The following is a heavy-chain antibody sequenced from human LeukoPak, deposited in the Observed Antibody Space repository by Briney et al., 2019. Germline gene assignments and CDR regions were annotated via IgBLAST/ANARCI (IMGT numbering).Heavy chain of an antibody. Sequence: PGGSLRLSCAASGFTFSSYAMSWVRQAPGKGLEWVSAISGSGGSTYYAGSVKGRSTISRDNSKNTLYLQMNSLRAEDTAVYYCAKVTPPGLYYYGMDVWGQGTTVTVSS. V-gene: IGHV3-23*01. J-gene: IGHJ6*02. CDR1: GFTFSSYA. D-gene: IGHD2-15*01. CDR2: ISGSGGST. CDR3: AKVTPPGLYYYGMDV.